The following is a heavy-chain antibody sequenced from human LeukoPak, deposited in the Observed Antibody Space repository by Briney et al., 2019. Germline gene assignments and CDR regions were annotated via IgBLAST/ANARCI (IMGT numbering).Heavy chain of an antibody. J-gene: IGHJ4*02. Sequence: TGGSLRLSCAASGFTFSSYSMNWVRQAPGKGLEWVSYISSSSSTIYYADSVKGRFTISRDNAKNSLYLQMNSLRAEDTAVYYCARGGPYSSGWQFVDYWGQGTLVTVSS. V-gene: IGHV3-48*04. CDR3: ARGGPYSSGWQFVDY. CDR2: ISSSSSTI. CDR1: GFTFSSYS. D-gene: IGHD6-19*01.